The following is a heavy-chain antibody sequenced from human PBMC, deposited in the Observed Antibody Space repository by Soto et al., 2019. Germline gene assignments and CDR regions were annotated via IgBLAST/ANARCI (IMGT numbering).Heavy chain of an antibody. CDR1: GFTFSNAW. J-gene: IGHJ4*02. V-gene: IGHV3-15*01. CDR2: IKSKTDGGTT. Sequence: PGGSLRLSCAASGFTFSNAWMSWVRQAPGKGLEWVGRIKSKTDGGTTDYAAPVKGRFTISRDDSKNTLYLQMNSLKTEDTAVYYCTTDVLAVAGFDYWGQGTLVTVSS. CDR3: TTDVLAVAGFDY. D-gene: IGHD6-19*01.